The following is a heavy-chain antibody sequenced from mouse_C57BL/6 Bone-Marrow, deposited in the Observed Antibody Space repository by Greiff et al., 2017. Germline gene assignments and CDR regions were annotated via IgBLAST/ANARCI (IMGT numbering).Heavy chain of an antibody. Sequence: VQLQQSGPELVKPGASVKISCKASGYTFTDYYMNWVKQSPGKSLEWIGDINPNNGGTRYNQKFKGKATLTVDKSSSTAYMALRSLTSEDSAVYYCARGALDDHLTCADWGQGTLVTVSA. J-gene: IGHJ3*01. CDR3: ARGALDDHLTCAD. CDR2: INPNNGGT. V-gene: IGHV1-26*01. D-gene: IGHD2-12*01. CDR1: GYTFTDYY.